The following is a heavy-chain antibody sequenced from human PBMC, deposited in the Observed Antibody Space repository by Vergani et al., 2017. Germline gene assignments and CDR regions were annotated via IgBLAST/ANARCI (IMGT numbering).Heavy chain of an antibody. J-gene: IGHJ5*02. V-gene: IGHV3-66*02. CDR2: IYSGDEK. D-gene: IGHD3-10*01. Sequence: PLVASGGGLVPPGGSLRLSCAASGSTVSGNYMTWVRQAPGKGLEWVSHIYSGDEKYYADSVKGRVTISRDTSKNTLHLQINNLRVEDTAVYYCARGNYYGSVTYVDPWGQGTLVTVSS. CDR1: GSTVSGNY. CDR3: ARGNYYGSVTYVDP.